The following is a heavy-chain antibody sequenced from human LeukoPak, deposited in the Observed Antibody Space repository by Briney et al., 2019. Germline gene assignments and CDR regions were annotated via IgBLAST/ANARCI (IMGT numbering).Heavy chain of an antibody. CDR2: IYYSGST. CDR3: ARGLLDGYTHPAAFDI. CDR1: GGSISSYY. V-gene: IGHV4-59*01. Sequence: SETLSLTCTVSGGSISSYYWSWIRQPPGKGLEWIGYIYYSGSTNYNPSLKSRVTVSVDTSKNQFSLKLSSVTAADTAVYYCARGLLDGYTHPAAFDIWGQGTMVTVSS. J-gene: IGHJ3*02. D-gene: IGHD5-24*01.